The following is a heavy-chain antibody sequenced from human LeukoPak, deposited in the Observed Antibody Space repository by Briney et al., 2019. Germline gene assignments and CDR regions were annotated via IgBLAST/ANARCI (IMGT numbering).Heavy chain of an antibody. CDR2: IRGGGDNT. CDR3: AKGPDTAMEPYYYYGMDV. J-gene: IGHJ6*02. D-gene: IGHD5-18*01. Sequence: GGSLRLSCAASGFTFSSYAMSWVRQAPGKGLEWLSVIRGGGDNTYYADSVKGRFTISRDNSKNTLYLQMNSLRAEDTAVYYCAKGPDTAMEPYYYYGMDVWGQGTTVTVSS. CDR1: GFTFSSYA. V-gene: IGHV3-23*01.